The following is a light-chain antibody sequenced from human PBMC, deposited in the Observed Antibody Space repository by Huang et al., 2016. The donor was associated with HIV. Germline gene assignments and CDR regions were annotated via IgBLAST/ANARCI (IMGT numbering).Light chain of an antibody. J-gene: IGKJ4*01. CDR1: QCVGGN. CDR2: GST. Sequence: IVMTQTPATLPVSPGGRATLSCRASQCVGGNMAWYQQKPGQAPRLIIYGSTTRAAGVPARFSGSGSGTDFTLTIYNLQSEDFAVYYCQQYNNWHLTFGGGTTV. CDR3: QQYNNWHLT. V-gene: IGKV3-15*01.